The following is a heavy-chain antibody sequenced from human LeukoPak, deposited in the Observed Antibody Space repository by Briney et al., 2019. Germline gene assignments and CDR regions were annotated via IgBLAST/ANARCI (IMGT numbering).Heavy chain of an antibody. J-gene: IGHJ4*02. CDR2: IYYSGTT. CDR1: GGSISTLY. Sequence: SETLSLACTVSGGSISTLYWGWIRQPPGKGLEFIGYIYYSGTTNYNPSLRSRVTLSVDTSKNQFSLKLSSVTAADTAVYCCARGGVAAKYYFDYWGPGTLVTVSS. CDR3: ARGGVAAKYYFDY. D-gene: IGHD3-10*01. V-gene: IGHV4-59*11.